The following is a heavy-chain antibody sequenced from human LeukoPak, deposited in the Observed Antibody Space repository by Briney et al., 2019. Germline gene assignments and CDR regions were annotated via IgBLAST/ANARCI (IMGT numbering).Heavy chain of an antibody. CDR1: GFTFSSSW. Sequence: GGSLTLSCAASGFTFSSSWIHWVRQAPGKGLVWVSRINRDGSRTSYADSVKGRFAISRDNAKNTVYLQMNSLRGEDAAVYYCARDRGSTELDYWGQGTLVTVSS. CDR2: INRDGSRT. CDR3: ARDRGSTELDY. V-gene: IGHV3-74*01. J-gene: IGHJ4*02. D-gene: IGHD6-13*01.